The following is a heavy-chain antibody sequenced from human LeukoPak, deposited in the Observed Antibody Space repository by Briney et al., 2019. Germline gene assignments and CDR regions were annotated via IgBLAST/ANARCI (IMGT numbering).Heavy chain of an antibody. Sequence: PGGSLRLSCAASGSTFDDYGMSWVRQAPGKGLEWVSGINWNGGSTGYADSVKGRFTISRDNAKNSLYLQMNSLRADDTALYYCARLWFGDKSFWAGGMDVWGLGTTVTVSS. V-gene: IGHV3-20*04. J-gene: IGHJ6*02. CDR2: INWNGGST. CDR1: GSTFDDYG. D-gene: IGHD3-10*01. CDR3: ARLWFGDKSFWAGGMDV.